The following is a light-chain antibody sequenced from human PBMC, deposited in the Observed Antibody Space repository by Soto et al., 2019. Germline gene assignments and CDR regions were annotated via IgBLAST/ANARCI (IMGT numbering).Light chain of an antibody. CDR2: DDS. V-gene: IGLV3-21*02. CDR3: QVWDSSTDQNVV. J-gene: IGLJ2*01. Sequence: SYELTQPPSVSVAPGQTARITCGGNKIGTKSVHWYQQKPGQAPVLVVFDDSDRPSGIPERFSGSNSGNTATLTISRVEAGDEADYYCQVWDSSTDQNVVFGGGTKVPS. CDR1: KIGTKS.